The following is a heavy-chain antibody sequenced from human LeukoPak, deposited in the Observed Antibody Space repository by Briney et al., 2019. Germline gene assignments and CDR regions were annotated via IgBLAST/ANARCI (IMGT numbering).Heavy chain of an antibody. CDR2: ISGSGGST. J-gene: IGHJ4*02. CDR3: AREGEYGNYFDY. V-gene: IGHV3-23*01. CDR1: GFTFSSYA. D-gene: IGHD1-26*01. Sequence: GVSLRLSCAASGFTFSSYAMNWVRQAPGKGLEWVSAISGSGGSTYYADSVKGRFTISRDNSENTLYLQMNSLRAEDTAVYYCAREGEYGNYFDYWGQGTLVTVSS.